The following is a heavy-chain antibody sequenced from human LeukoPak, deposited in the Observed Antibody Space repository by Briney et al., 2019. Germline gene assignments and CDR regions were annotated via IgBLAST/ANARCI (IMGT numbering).Heavy chain of an antibody. V-gene: IGHV3-48*03. CDR2: ISSSGNLI. J-gene: IGHJ3*02. CDR1: GFTFSSYE. Sequence: SGGSLRLSCAASGFTFSSYEMNWVRQAPGKGLEWVSYISSSGNLIYYADSVKGRFTISRDNAKNSLYLQMNSLRAEDTAVYYCAKTGARAFDIWGQGTMVTVSS. CDR3: AKTGARAFDI.